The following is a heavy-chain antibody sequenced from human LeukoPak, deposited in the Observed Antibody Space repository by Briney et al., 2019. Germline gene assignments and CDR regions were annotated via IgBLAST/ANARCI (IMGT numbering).Heavy chain of an antibody. V-gene: IGHV4-39*07. Sequence: SETLSLTCTVSGGSISSSSYYWGWIRQPPGKGPEWIGEFHHSGKINYKPSLRSRVTISLDTSKNQFSLNLSSVTAADTAVYYCARGLGSGWVDFWGQGTLVTVSS. CDR2: FHHSGKI. J-gene: IGHJ4*02. CDR1: GGSISSSSYY. CDR3: ARGLGSGWVDF. D-gene: IGHD6-19*01.